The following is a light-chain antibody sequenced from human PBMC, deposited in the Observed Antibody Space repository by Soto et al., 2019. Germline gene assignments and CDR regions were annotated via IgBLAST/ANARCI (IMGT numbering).Light chain of an antibody. CDR2: DAS. CDR1: QNVYNN. V-gene: IGKV3-15*01. CDR3: QQCRNWPLT. J-gene: IGKJ4*01. Sequence: EIVMTQSPATLSASPGEGATLSCKAGQNVYNNLAGYHQRPGQPPRLFIYDASTRATGISARFSGSGYGTEFTLTISSLQSEDFAVYFCQQCRNWPLTFGGGTKVEIK.